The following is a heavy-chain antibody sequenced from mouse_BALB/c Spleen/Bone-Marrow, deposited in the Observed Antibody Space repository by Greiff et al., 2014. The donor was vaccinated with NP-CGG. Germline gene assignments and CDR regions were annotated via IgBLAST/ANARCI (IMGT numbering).Heavy chain of an antibody. J-gene: IGHJ2*01. Sequence: VQLQQSGAELVKPGPSVKLSCKTSGYTFTNYWIQWVKQRPGQGLGWIGEIFPGIGTTYYNEKFKGKATLTIDTSSSTAYMQLSSLTSEDSAVYFCARGGNYGYWGQGTTLTVSS. CDR3: ARGGNYGY. D-gene: IGHD2-1*01. CDR1: GYTFTNYW. CDR2: IFPGIGTT. V-gene: IGHV1S132*01.